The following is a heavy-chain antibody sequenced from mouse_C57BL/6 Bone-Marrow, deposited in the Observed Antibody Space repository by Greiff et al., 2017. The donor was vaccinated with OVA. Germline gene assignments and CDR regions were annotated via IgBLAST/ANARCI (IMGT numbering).Heavy chain of an antibody. CDR3: ARSSYSNFAY. Sequence: VQLKESGAELVRPGTSVKVSCKASGYAFTNYLIEWVKQRPGQGLEWIGVINPGSGGTNYNEKFKGKATLTADKSSSTAYMQLSSLTSEDSAVYFCARSSYSNFAYWGQGTLVTVSA. J-gene: IGHJ3*01. D-gene: IGHD2-5*01. CDR2: INPGSGGT. V-gene: IGHV1-54*01. CDR1: GYAFTNYL.